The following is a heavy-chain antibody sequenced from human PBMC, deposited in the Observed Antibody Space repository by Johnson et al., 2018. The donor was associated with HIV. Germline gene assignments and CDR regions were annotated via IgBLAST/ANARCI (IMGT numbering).Heavy chain of an antibody. CDR2: ISSSDSAI. V-gene: IGHV3-48*04. Sequence: VQLVESGGGVVQPGGSLRLSCAASGFTFSSYWMSWVRQAPGRGLEWVSYISSSDSAIWYADSVKGRFTVSRDNAKNSLYLQMNSLRAEDTAVYYCARSVNAGRPFDIWGQGTLVTVSS. CDR3: ARSVNAGRPFDI. J-gene: IGHJ3*02. CDR1: GFTFSSYW. D-gene: IGHD2-8*01.